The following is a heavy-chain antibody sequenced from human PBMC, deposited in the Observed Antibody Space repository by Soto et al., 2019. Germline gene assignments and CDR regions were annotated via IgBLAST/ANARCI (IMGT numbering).Heavy chain of an antibody. D-gene: IGHD5-12*01. Sequence: GASVKVSCKASQYCFSTYDINWLRQATGQGLEWMGWMNPSSGNTGYAQRFQGRVTMTRDTSTNTGYMELTGLRSDDTAVYYCVVATADAFDFWGLGTMVTVSS. V-gene: IGHV1-8*01. CDR3: VVATADAFDF. CDR2: MNPSSGNT. J-gene: IGHJ3*01. CDR1: QYCFSTYD.